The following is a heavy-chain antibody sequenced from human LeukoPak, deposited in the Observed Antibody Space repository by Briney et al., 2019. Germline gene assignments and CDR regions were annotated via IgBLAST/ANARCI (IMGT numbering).Heavy chain of an antibody. V-gene: IGHV1-69*13. CDR2: IIPIFGTA. CDR1: GGTFSSYA. J-gene: IGHJ4*02. D-gene: IGHD3-22*01. Sequence: ASVKVSCKASGGTFSSYAISWVRQAPGQGLEWMGGIIPIFGTANYAQKFQGRVTITADESTSTAYMELSSPRSEDTAVYYCARRHPDYYDSSGYYYSSYYFDYWGQGTLVTVSS. CDR3: ARRHPDYYDSSGYYYSSYYFDY.